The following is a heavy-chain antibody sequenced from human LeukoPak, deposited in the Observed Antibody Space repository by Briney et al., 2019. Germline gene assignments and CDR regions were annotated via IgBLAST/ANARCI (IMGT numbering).Heavy chain of an antibody. J-gene: IGHJ6*04. V-gene: IGHV1-46*01. CDR1: GYTFTSYY. D-gene: IGHD5-18*01. CDR3: ARDADTAMVTLSNYYYVMDV. CDR2: INPSGGST. Sequence: ASVKVSSKASGYTFTSYYMHWVRQAPGQGLEWMGIINPSGGSTSYAQKFQGRVTMTRDTSTSTVYMELSSLRSEDTAVYYCARDADTAMVTLSNYYYVMDVWGKGTTVTVSS.